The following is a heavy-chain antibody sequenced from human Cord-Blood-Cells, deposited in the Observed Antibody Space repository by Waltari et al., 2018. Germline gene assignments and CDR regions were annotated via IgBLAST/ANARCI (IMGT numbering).Heavy chain of an antibody. CDR3: AKDKLGSDAFDI. V-gene: IGHV3-30*18. D-gene: IGHD7-27*01. CDR1: GFTFSRYG. CDR2: ISYDGSNK. Sequence: QVQLVESGGGVVQPGRSLRLSCAASGFTFSRYGLHWVRQAPGKGMEWVVVISYDGSNKYYADSVKGRFTISRDNSKNTLYLQMNSLRAEDTAVYYCAKDKLGSDAFDIWGQGTMVTVSS. J-gene: IGHJ3*02.